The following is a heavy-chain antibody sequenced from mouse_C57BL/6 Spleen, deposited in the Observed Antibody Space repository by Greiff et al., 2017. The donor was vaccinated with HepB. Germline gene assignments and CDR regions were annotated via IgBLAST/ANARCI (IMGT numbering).Heavy chain of an antibody. CDR1: GYTFTSYW. CDR2: IDPSDSYT. V-gene: IGHV1-59*01. Sequence: QVQLQQSGAELVRPGTSVKLSCKASGYTFTSYWMHWVKQRPGQGLEWIGVIDPSDSYTNYNQKFKGKATLTVDTSSSTAYMQLSSLTSEDSAVYYCARDYDEDYYAMDYWGQGTSVTVSS. J-gene: IGHJ4*01. D-gene: IGHD2-4*01. CDR3: ARDYDEDYYAMDY.